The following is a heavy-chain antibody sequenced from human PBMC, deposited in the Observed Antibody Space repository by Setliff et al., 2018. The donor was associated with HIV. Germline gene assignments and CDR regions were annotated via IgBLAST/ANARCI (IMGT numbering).Heavy chain of an antibody. J-gene: IGHJ4*02. CDR2: ITPNGRT. CDR3: SNWNTTIDEDS. V-gene: IGHV4-34*01. Sequence: SETLSLTCAVYGGSVSGHYWGWFRQPPGKGLEWIGEITPNGRTNYIPSLKSRVTMSLDTPKNQFSLKLTSVTVADTAFYYCSNWNTTIDEDSWGQGTLVTVSS. CDR1: GGSVSGHY. D-gene: IGHD5-18*01.